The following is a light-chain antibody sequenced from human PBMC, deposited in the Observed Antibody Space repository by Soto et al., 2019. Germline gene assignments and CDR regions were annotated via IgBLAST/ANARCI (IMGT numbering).Light chain of an antibody. Sequence: QAVVTQPASVSGSPGQSITISCTGTSSDVGGYNYVSWYQQHPGKAPKLMIYEVSNRPSGVSNRFSGSKSGNTASLTISGLQAEDEADYYCSSYTSNSTPYVFGTGTKLTVL. CDR2: EVS. CDR1: SSDVGGYNY. V-gene: IGLV2-14*01. J-gene: IGLJ1*01. CDR3: SSYTSNSTPYV.